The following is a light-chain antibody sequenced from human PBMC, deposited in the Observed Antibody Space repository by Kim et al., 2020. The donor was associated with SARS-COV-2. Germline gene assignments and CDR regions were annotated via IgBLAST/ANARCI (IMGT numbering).Light chain of an antibody. CDR3: QQRSNWPPSPT. J-gene: IGKJ1*01. V-gene: IGKV3-11*01. CDR2: DAS. Sequence: EIVLTQSPATLSLSPGERATLSCRASQSVSSYLAWYQQKPGQAPRLLIYDASNRATGIPARFSGSGSGTDFTLTISSLEPEDFAVYYCQQRSNWPPSPTFGQGTKVDIK. CDR1: QSVSSY.